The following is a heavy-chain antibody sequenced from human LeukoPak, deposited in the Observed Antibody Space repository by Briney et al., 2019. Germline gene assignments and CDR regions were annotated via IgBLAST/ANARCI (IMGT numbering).Heavy chain of an antibody. CDR3: AREASIAARRDPFDY. J-gene: IGHJ4*02. V-gene: IGHV1-46*01. CDR1: GYTFTSYY. D-gene: IGHD6-6*01. Sequence: ASVKVSCKASGYTFTSYYMHWVRQAPGQGLEWMGIINPSGGSTSYAQKFQGRVTMTRDTSTSTVYMELSSLRSEDTAVYYCAREASIAARRDPFDYWGQGTLVTVSS. CDR2: INPSGGST.